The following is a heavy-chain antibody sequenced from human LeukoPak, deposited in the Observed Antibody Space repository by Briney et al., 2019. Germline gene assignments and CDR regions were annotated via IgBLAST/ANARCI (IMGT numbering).Heavy chain of an antibody. CDR3: AATYYYDSSGYSYWYFDL. V-gene: IGHV3-48*03. J-gene: IGHJ2*01. CDR1: GFTFSRYA. D-gene: IGHD3-22*01. CDR2: ISSSGSTI. Sequence: GGSLRLSCAASGFTFSRYAMNWVRQAPGKGLEWVSYISSSGSTIYYADSVKGRFTIPRDNAKNSLYPQMNSLRAEDTAVYYCAATYYYDSSGYSYWYFDLWGRGTLVTVSS.